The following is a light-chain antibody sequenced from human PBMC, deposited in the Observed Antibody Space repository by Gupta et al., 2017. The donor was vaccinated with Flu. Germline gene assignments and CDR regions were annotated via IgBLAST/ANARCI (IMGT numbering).Light chain of an antibody. Sequence: LRPLASRESTTSQSSACKGSSNYLDWFQQKPGQSPRRLIYELYARDSGVPDRFSGSGSGTDFTLKISRVEAEDVGVYYCKQGRQWPHAFGGGTKVEI. CDR1: QSSACKGSSNY. CDR3: KQGRQWPHA. V-gene: IGKV2-30*01. CDR2: ELY. J-gene: IGKJ4*01.